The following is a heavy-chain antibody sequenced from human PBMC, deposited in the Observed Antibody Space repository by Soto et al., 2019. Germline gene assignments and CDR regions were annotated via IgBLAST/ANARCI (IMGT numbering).Heavy chain of an antibody. J-gene: IGHJ4*02. Sequence: ASETLSLPCTVSGGSISSYYWSWVRQPPGKGLEWIGYIYYSGSTNYNPSLKSRVTISVDTSKNQFSLKLSSVTAADTAVYYCARALSGYYYAFDYWGQGTLVTVSS. CDR2: IYYSGST. V-gene: IGHV4-59*01. CDR3: ARALSGYYYAFDY. D-gene: IGHD3-22*01. CDR1: GGSISSYY.